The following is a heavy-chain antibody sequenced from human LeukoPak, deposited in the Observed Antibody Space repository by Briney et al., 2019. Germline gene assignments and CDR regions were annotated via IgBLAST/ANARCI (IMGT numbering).Heavy chain of an antibody. D-gene: IGHD2-15*01. Sequence: SETLSLTCTVSGVAISSHYWSWIRQPPGKGPEWRGFIISTGTANYNPSLKGRVTLSIDTPKDQFSLRLRSVTAADTAVYYCARVTVEAATKRYFDYWGQGARVTVSS. J-gene: IGHJ4*02. CDR3: ARVTVEAATKRYFDY. CDR1: GVAISSHY. V-gene: IGHV4-59*11. CDR2: IISTGTA.